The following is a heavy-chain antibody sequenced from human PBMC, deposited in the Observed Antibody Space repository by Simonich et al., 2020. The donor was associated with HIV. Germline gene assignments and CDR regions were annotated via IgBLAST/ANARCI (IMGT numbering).Heavy chain of an antibody. V-gene: IGHV3-30*07. CDR2: ISYEEINK. J-gene: IGHJ1*01. CDR3: ARGKPIQH. D-gene: IGHD3-3*01. CDR1: GFTLSSNA. Sequence: QVQLVESGGGVVQPGRSLRLSCAASGFTLSSNAMHWVRQAPGKGLEWVAIISYEEINKYYADSVKGRFTISRDNSKNTLYLQINSLRAEDTAVYYCARGKPIQHWGQGTLVTVSS.